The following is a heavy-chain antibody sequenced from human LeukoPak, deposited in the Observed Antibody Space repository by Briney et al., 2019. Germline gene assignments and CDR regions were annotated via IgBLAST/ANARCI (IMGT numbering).Heavy chain of an antibody. Sequence: ASVKVSCKVSGYTLTELSMHWVRQAPGKGLEWMGGFDPEDGETIYAQKSQGRVTMTEDTSTDTAYMELSSLRSEDTAVYYCATAHSHSGSYYYLSYWGQGTLVTVSS. D-gene: IGHD1-26*01. CDR3: ATAHSHSGSYYYLSY. J-gene: IGHJ4*02. V-gene: IGHV1-24*01. CDR1: GYTLTELS. CDR2: FDPEDGET.